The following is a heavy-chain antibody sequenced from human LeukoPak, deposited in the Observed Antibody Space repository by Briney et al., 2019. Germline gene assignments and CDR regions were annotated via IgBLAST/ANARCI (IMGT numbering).Heavy chain of an antibody. Sequence: ASVKVSCKASGYTFTSYGISWVRQAPGQGLEWMGWISAYNGNTNYAQKLQGRVTMTTDTSTSTAYMELRSLRSDDTAVYYCARDEGYSGYDSYPPFDYWGQGTLVTVSS. CDR1: GYTFTSYG. J-gene: IGHJ4*02. CDR2: ISAYNGNT. V-gene: IGHV1-18*01. CDR3: ARDEGYSGYDSYPPFDY. D-gene: IGHD5-12*01.